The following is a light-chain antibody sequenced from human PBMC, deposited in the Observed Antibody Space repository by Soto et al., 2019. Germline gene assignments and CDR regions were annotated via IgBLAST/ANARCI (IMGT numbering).Light chain of an antibody. CDR1: SSNIGSNT. V-gene: IGLV1-44*01. Sequence: QSVLTQPPSASGTPGQRVTISCSGSSSNIGSNTVNWYQQLPGTAPKLLIYSNNQRPSGVPDRFSGSKSGTSAALAISGLQYEDEADYYCVAWDDGLMVFGGGTKLTVL. J-gene: IGLJ2*01. CDR2: SNN. CDR3: VAWDDGLMV.